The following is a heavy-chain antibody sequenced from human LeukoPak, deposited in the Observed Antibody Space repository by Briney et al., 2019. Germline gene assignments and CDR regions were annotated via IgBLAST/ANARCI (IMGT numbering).Heavy chain of an antibody. V-gene: IGHV3-33*01. CDR3: ARDGGYCSSTSCYEFDY. Sequence: GGSLRLSCAASGFTFSSYGMHWVRQAPGKGLEWVAAIWYDGSNKYYADSVKGRFTISRDNSKNTLYLQMNSLRAEDMAVYYCARDGGYCSSTSCYEFDYWGQGTLVTVSS. CDR2: IWYDGSNK. J-gene: IGHJ4*02. D-gene: IGHD2-2*01. CDR1: GFTFSSYG.